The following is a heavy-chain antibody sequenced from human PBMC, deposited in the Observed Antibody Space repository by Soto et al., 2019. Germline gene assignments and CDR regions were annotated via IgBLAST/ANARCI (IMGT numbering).Heavy chain of an antibody. Sequence: QVQLVQSGAEVKKPGASVKVSCKASGDTFTDYYIHWVRQAPGQGLEWMGTVNPSGGHTTYAQHFLGRRTMTRDTSTSTHYMELTVLTSEDTAVYYCARGGHVVVVTAALDYWGQGTLVTVSS. J-gene: IGHJ4*02. V-gene: IGHV1-46*01. D-gene: IGHD2-21*02. CDR3: ARGGHVVVVTAALDY. CDR1: GDTFTDYY. CDR2: VNPSGGHT.